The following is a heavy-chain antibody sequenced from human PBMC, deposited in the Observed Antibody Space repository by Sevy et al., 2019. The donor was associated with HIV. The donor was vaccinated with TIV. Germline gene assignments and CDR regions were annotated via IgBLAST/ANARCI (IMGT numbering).Heavy chain of an antibody. CDR2: FDPEDGET. CDR1: GYTLTELS. CDR3: ATVNRYGSSTSCYSWYFQH. D-gene: IGHD2-2*01. V-gene: IGHV1-24*01. J-gene: IGHJ1*01. Sequence: ASVKVSCKVSGYTLTELSMHWVRQAPGKGLEWMGGFDPEDGETIYAQKFQGRVTMTEDTSTDTADMELSSLRSEDTAVYYCATVNRYGSSTSCYSWYFQHWGQGTLVTVSS.